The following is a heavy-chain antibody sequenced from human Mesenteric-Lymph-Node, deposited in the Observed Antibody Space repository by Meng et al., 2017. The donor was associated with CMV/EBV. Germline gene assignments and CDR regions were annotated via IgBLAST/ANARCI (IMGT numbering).Heavy chain of an antibody. CDR3: ARVQVITIDDTRYYYYGMDV. Sequence: GESLKISCAVSGFTFSSYSMNWVRQAPGKGLEWVSSISSSSSYIYYADSVKGRFTISRDNAKNSLYLQMNSLRAEDTAVYYCARVQVITIDDTRYYYYGMDVWGQGTTVTVSS. CDR1: GFTFSSYS. CDR2: ISSSSSYI. J-gene: IGHJ6*02. D-gene: IGHD3-3*01. V-gene: IGHV3-21*01.